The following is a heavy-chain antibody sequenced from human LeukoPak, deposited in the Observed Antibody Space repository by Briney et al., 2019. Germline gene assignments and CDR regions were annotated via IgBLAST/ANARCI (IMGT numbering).Heavy chain of an antibody. CDR3: ARARGKLRYFDWLLEGYYMDV. CDR2: IYTSGTT. CDR1: GGSISSYY. D-gene: IGHD3-9*01. V-gene: IGHV4-4*07. J-gene: IGHJ6*03. Sequence: NPSETLSLTCTVSGGSISSYYWSWIRQPAGKGLEWIGRIYTSGTTHYNPSLKSRVTMSVDTSKNQFSLKLSSVTAADTAVYYCARARGKLRYFDWLLEGYYMDVWGKGTTVTVSS.